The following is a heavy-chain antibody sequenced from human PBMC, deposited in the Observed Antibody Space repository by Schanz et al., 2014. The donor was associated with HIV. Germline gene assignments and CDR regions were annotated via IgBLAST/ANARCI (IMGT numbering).Heavy chain of an antibody. CDR1: GGSVSTNNYF. Sequence: QVQLQESGPGLVKPSETLSLTCTVSGGSVSTNNYFWSWIRQPPGKGLEWIGYIFYTGSTGYNPSLKSRASISVDTAKNQFSLKLPSVTAADTAVYYCARGKRPGAPYHYYYYGMDVWGPGTTVTVSS. D-gene: IGHD3-16*01. V-gene: IGHV4-61*01. CDR3: ARGKRPGAPYHYYYYGMDV. CDR2: IFYTGST. J-gene: IGHJ6*02.